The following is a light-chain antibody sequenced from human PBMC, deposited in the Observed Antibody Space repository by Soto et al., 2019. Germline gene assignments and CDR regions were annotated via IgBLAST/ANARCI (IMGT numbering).Light chain of an antibody. CDR2: GAS. CDR1: QSVSSNN. CDR3: QQYGTSPRT. V-gene: IGKV3-20*01. J-gene: IGKJ5*01. Sequence: EIVLTQSPGTLSLSPGERATLSCRASQSVSSNNLAWYQQKLGRAPRILISGASRRATGIPDRFSGSVSGTDFTLTITSLQPEDFAVYYRQQYGTSPRTFGQGTRLEI.